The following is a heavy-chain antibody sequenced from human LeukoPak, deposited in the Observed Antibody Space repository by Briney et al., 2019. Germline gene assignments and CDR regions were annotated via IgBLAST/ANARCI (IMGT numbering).Heavy chain of an antibody. CDR2: IYHSGST. J-gene: IGHJ3*02. V-gene: IGHV4-30-2*01. D-gene: IGHD1-26*01. Sequence: PSQTLSLTCAVSGGSISSGGYSWSWIRQPPGKGLEWIGYIYHSGSTYYNPSLKSRVTISVDTSKNQFSLKLSSVTAADTAVYYCARTPVGATPGAFDIWGQGTMVTVSS. CDR3: ARTPVGATPGAFDI. CDR1: GGSISSGGYS.